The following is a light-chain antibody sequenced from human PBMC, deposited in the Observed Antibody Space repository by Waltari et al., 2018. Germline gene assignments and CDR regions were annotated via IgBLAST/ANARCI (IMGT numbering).Light chain of an antibody. CDR2: GAS. V-gene: IGKV3-20*01. CDR1: QSVSSSY. CDR3: QQYGSSPRS. Sequence: EIVLTLSPGTLSLSPGERATLSCRASQSVSSSYLAWYQQKPGQAPRRLIYGASSRATGIPDRFSGSGSGTDFTLTISSLEPEDFAVYYCQQYGSSPRSFGQGTKVEIK. J-gene: IGKJ1*01.